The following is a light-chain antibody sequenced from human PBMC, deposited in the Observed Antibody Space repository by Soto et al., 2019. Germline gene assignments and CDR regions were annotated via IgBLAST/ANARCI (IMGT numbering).Light chain of an antibody. CDR3: QNQDSAPIT. CDR1: QGISSY. CDR2: AAS. Sequence: DIQLTRAPSSLSASVGHSVPLACRVSQGISSYLNWYRQKPGKVPHPLIYAASTLQSGVPSRFSGSGYGTDFTLTIRSLQPAEVSTYDGQNQDSAPITFGQGTRLEI. J-gene: IGKJ5*01. V-gene: IGKV1-27*01.